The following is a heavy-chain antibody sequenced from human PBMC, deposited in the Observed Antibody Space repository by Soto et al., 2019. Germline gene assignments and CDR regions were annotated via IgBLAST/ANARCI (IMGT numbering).Heavy chain of an antibody. CDR2: INWNGGST. D-gene: IGHD3-10*01. Sequence: GGSLRLSCAASGFTFDDYGMSWVRQAPGKGLEWVSGINWNGGSTGYADSVKGRFTISRDNAKNSLYLQMNSLRAEDTALYYCARDPAITMVRGVIITDDYWGQGTLVTVSS. CDR3: ARDPAITMVRGVIITDDY. J-gene: IGHJ4*02. CDR1: GFTFDDYG. V-gene: IGHV3-20*04.